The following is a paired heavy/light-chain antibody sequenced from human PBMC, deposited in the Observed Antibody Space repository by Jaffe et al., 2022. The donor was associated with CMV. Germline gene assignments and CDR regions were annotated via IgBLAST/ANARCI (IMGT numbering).Heavy chain of an antibody. Sequence: EVQLLESGGGLVQPGGSLRLSCAGSGFTFSSYAMNWVRQAPSKGLEWVSTISGSGGNTYYADSVKGRFTISRDNSKNTLYLQMNSLRAEDTAVYYCANYFYAGGNRYFDYWGQGTLVTVSS. CDR3: ANYFYAGGNRYFDY. V-gene: IGHV3-23*01. CDR1: GFTFSSYA. J-gene: IGHJ4*02. D-gene: IGHD3-10*01. CDR2: ISGSGGNT.
Light chain of an antibody. V-gene: IGKV1-9*01. Sequence: DIQLTQSPSFLSASVGDRVTITCRASQGISSYLVWYQQKPGKAPKLLIHAASTLQSGVPSRFSGSGSGTEFTLTVSSLQPEDFATYYCQQLRSYPITFGQGTRLEIK. CDR3: QQLRSYPIT. CDR1: QGISSY. CDR2: AAS. J-gene: IGKJ5*01.